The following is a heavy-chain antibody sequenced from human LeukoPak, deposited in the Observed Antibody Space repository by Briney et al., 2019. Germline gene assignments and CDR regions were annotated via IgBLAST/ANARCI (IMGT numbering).Heavy chain of an antibody. CDR1: GFTFSSYW. V-gene: IGHV3-7*01. D-gene: IGHD3-22*01. CDR2: IKQDGSEK. CDR3: ARVNPYYDSSGYYSYHYGMDV. Sequence: GGSLRLSCAASGFTFSSYWMSWVRQAPGKGLEWVNNIKQDGSEKYYADSVKGRFTISRDNAKNSLYLQMNSLRAEDTAVYYCARVNPYYDSSGYYSYHYGMDVWGQGTTVTVSS. J-gene: IGHJ6*02.